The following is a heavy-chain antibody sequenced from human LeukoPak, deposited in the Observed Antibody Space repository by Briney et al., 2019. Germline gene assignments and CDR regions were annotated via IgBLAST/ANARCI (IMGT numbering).Heavy chain of an antibody. CDR1: GFTFSSFA. J-gene: IGHJ4*02. Sequence: GGSLRLSCAASGFTFSSFAMSWVRQAPGERLEWVSAMSGSGGMTYSADSVKGRFTVSRDNSKDTLYLQMNSLRVEDTAMYYCAKGPFFYYDASGYNYFDSWGQGTLVTVSS. V-gene: IGHV3-23*01. CDR3: AKGPFFYYDASGYNYFDS. D-gene: IGHD3-22*01. CDR2: MSGSGGMT.